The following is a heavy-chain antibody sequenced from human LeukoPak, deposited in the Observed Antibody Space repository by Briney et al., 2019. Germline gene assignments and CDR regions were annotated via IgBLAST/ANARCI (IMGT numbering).Heavy chain of an antibody. V-gene: IGHV4-4*07. Sequence: SETLSLTCTVSGGSISSYYWSWIRQPAGKGLEWIGRIYTSGSTNYNPSLKSRVTMSVDTSKNQFSLKLSSVTAADTAVYYCARDLASKGSDAFDIWGQRTMVTVSS. J-gene: IGHJ3*02. CDR3: ARDLASKGSDAFDI. D-gene: IGHD2-21*01. CDR1: GGSISSYY. CDR2: IYTSGST.